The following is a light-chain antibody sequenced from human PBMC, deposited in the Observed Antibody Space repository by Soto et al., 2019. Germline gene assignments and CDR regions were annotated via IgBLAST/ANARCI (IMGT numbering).Light chain of an antibody. J-gene: IGLJ2*01. Sequence: QAVVTQPPSASRTPGQRVTISCSGSSSNIESNFVYWYQQFPGTAPRLLIYRNNQRPSGVPDRFSGSKSGTSASLAISALRSEDEADYYCTVWDDSLRGRLFGGGTKVTVL. CDR1: SSNIESNF. CDR2: RNN. CDR3: TVWDDSLRGRL. V-gene: IGLV1-47*01.